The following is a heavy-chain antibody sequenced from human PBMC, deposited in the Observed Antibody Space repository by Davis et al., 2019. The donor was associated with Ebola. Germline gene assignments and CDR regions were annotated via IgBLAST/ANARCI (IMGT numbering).Heavy chain of an antibody. CDR2: IADTGTLI. V-gene: IGHV3-48*02. D-gene: IGHD2-8*01. J-gene: IGHJ4*02. CDR1: GFTFTDYG. CDR3: AREYCSRGVCSETY. Sequence: GESLKISCETSGFTFTDYGIHWVRQAPGKGLEWLSYIADTGTLIHYADSVRGRFTISRDNARNSVYLQMNSLRDEDTAVYYCAREYCSRGVCSETYWGQGTLVTVSS.